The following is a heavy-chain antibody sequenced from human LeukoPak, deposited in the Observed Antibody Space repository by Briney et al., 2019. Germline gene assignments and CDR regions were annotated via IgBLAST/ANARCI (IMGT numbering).Heavy chain of an antibody. CDR3: ARDGGYSGYDVDY. Sequence: PGGSLRLSCAASGFTVSSNYMSWVRQAPGKGLEWVANIKQDGSEKYYVDSVKGRFTISRDNAKNSLYLQMNSLRAEDTAVYYCARDGGYSGYDVDYWGQGTLVTVSS. CDR2: IKQDGSEK. V-gene: IGHV3-7*01. D-gene: IGHD5-12*01. CDR1: GFTVSSNY. J-gene: IGHJ4*02.